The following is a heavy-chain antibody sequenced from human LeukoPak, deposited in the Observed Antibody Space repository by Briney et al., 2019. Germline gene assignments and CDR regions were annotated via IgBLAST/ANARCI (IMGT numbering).Heavy chain of an antibody. J-gene: IGHJ4*02. V-gene: IGHV3-74*01. D-gene: IGHD1-7*01. CDR3: ARGITETTDY. CDR1: GFTVSSYW. Sequence: PGGSLRLSCAAPGFTVSSYWMHWVRQGPGKGLLWVSLTNSDGTTSSYADSVKGRFTISSNNAKNPLYLQMNSLRAEDTAVYYCARGITETTDYWGQGTLVTVSS. CDR2: TNSDGTTS.